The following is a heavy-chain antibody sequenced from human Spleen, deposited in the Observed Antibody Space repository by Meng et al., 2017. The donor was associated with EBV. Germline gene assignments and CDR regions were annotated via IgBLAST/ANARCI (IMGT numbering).Heavy chain of an antibody. Sequence: GQLVQSGAEVKKPGASGKVSCKASGYMFSGFYIHWVRQAPGQGLEWMGRINPNSGVTNYAQKFQDRVTMTRDTSISTAYMELSRLSFDDTAVYSCARGHMGIGVTTRWFDPWGQGTLVTVSS. J-gene: IGHJ5*02. CDR3: ARGHMGIGVTTRWFDP. D-gene: IGHD1-26*01. V-gene: IGHV1-2*06. CDR1: GYMFSGFY. CDR2: INPNSGVT.